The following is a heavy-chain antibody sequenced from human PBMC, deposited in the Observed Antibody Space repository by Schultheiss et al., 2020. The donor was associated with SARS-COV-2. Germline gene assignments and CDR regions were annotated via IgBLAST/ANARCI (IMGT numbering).Heavy chain of an antibody. CDR2: IYYSGST. D-gene: IGHD4-17*01. CDR1: GGSISSGGYY. J-gene: IGHJ4*02. V-gene: IGHV4-31*03. CDR3: ATDYKDYGSSWTTK. Sequence: SQTLSLTCTVSGGSISSGGYYWSWIRQHPGKGLEWIGYIYYSGSTNYNPSLKSRVTISVDTSKNQFSLKLSSVTAADTAVYYCATDYKDYGSSWTTKWGQGTLVTVSS.